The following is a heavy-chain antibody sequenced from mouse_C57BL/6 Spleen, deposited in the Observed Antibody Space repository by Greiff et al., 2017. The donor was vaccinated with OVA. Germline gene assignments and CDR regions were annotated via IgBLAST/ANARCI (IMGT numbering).Heavy chain of an antibody. D-gene: IGHD1-1*01. CDR1: GFTFSSYG. CDR2: ICRGGSYT. Sequence: EVQLVESGGDLVKPGGSLKLSCAASGFTFSSYGMSWVRQTPDKRLEWVATICRGGSYTYYPASVKGRFTISRDNAKNTLYQQMSRLKSEDTAMYNCASRSYNYWGQGTTLTVSS. V-gene: IGHV5-6*01. CDR3: ASRSYNY. J-gene: IGHJ2*01.